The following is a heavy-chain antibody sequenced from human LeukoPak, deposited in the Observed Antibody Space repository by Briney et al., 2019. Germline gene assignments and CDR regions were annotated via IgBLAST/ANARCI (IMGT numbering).Heavy chain of an antibody. D-gene: IGHD3-3*01. V-gene: IGHV1-18*01. J-gene: IGHJ6*03. CDR3: ARVAFGSGYDFWSGYPPYYYYYMDV. CDR2: ISAYNGNT. CDR1: GYTFTSYG. Sequence: ASVKVSCKASGYTFTSYGISWVRQAPGQGLEWMGWISAYNGNTNYAQKLQGRVTMTTDTSTSTAYMELRSLRSDDTAVYYCARVAFGSGYDFWSGYPPYYYYYMDVWGKGTTVTVSS.